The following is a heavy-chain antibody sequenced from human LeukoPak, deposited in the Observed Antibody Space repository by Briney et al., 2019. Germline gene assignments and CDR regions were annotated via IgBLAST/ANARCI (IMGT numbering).Heavy chain of an antibody. D-gene: IGHD3-10*01. CDR3: VGDSTSGVDY. J-gene: IGHJ4*02. V-gene: IGHV3-74*01. CDR2: IASDGGST. CDR1: GFTFSNYW. Sequence: GGSLRLSCAASGFTFSNYWMLWFRQAPGKGLVFVSRIASDGGSTKYADSVNGRFTISRDNAKNTLYLQMDSLRAEDTAVYYCVGDSTSGVDYWGQGTLVTVSS.